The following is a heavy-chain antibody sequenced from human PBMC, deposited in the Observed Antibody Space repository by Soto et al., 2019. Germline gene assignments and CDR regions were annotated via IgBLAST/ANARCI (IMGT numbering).Heavy chain of an antibody. D-gene: IGHD2-15*01. V-gene: IGHV1-8*01. CDR2: MDPKSGNT. Sequence: QVQLVQSGAEVKKPGASVKVSCKASGYTFTNYDINWVRQAPGQGLEWMGWMDPKSGNTDYAQKFQGRVNITRNTSISTAYLEVSSLSSEDTAVYFCARGRGWRDYWGRGTLVTVSS. J-gene: IGHJ4*02. CDR1: GYTFTNYD. CDR3: ARGRGWRDY.